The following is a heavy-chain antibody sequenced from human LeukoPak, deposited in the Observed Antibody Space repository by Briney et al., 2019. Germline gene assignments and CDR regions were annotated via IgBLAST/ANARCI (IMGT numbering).Heavy chain of an antibody. V-gene: IGHV5-51*01. CDR1: GYSFTSYW. CDR3: ARLGGSGSYYSSDF. J-gene: IGHJ4*02. D-gene: IGHD3-10*01. Sequence: GESLKISCRGSGYSFTSYWIGWVRQMPGKGLEWMGIICPGDSDTTYNPSFQGQVTISVDKSISTAYLQWSSLKASDTAMYYCARLGGSGSYYSSDFWGQGTLVTVSS. CDR2: ICPGDSDT.